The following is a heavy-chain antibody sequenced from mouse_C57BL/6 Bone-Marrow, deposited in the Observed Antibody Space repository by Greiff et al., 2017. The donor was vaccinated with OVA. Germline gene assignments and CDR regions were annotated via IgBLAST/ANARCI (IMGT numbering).Heavy chain of an antibody. V-gene: IGHV1-81*01. CDR1: GYTFTSYG. CDR3: ARRGWDGDY. J-gene: IGHJ2*01. D-gene: IGHD4-1*01. Sequence: QVQLKESGAELARPGASVKLSCKASGYTFTSYGISWVKQRTGQGLEWIGEIYPRSGNTYYNEKFKGKATLTADKSSSTAYMELRSLTSEDSAVYFCARRGWDGDYWGQGTTLTVSS. CDR2: IYPRSGNT.